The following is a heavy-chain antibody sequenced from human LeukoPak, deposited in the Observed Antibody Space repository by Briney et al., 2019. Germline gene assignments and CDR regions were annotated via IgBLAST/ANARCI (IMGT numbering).Heavy chain of an antibody. V-gene: IGHV1-2*02. CDR2: INPNSGGT. Sequence: ASVKVSCKASGYTFTGYYMHWLRQAPGQGHEWMGWINPNSGGTNYAQKFQGRGTMTRDTSISTAYMELSRLRSDDTAVYYCARDKRSSSGENWFDPWGQGALVTVSS. CDR3: ARDKRSSSGENWFDP. D-gene: IGHD6-19*01. CDR1: GYTFTGYY. J-gene: IGHJ5*02.